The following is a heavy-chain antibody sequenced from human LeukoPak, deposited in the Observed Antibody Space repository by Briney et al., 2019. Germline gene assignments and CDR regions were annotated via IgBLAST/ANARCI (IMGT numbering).Heavy chain of an antibody. D-gene: IGHD3-16*01. CDR2: INQDGGAK. V-gene: IGHV3-7*01. CDR1: GFMFTSYW. CDR3: ARDNKGRLGRNDAFDI. Sequence: PGGSLRLSCAASGFMFTSYWMSWVRQAPGKGLEWVANINQDGGAKYYVDSVKGRFTISRDNAKNSLYLQMNSLRAEDTAVYYCARDNKGRLGRNDAFDIWGQGTMVTVSS. J-gene: IGHJ3*02.